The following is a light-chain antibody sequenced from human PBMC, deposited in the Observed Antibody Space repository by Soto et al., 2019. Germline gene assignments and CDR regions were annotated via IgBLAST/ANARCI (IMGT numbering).Light chain of an antibody. J-gene: IGKJ1*01. V-gene: IGKV3-20*01. CDR1: QSVSSSY. Sequence: EIVLTQSPCTLSLSPGERATLSCRASQSVSSSYLAWYQQKPGQATRLLIYGASSRATGIPDRFRGSGSGTDFTLTISRLEPEDFAEYYCQQYGSSTTWTFGQGTKVDIK. CDR2: GAS. CDR3: QQYGSSTTWT.